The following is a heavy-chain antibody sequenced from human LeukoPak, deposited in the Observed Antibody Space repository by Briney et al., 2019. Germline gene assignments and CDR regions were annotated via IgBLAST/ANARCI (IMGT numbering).Heavy chain of an antibody. V-gene: IGHV4-59*01. Sequence: TSETLSLTCTVSGGSITSYYWSWIRQPPGKGLEWIGYISYSGSTNYNPSLKSRVTISIDTSKNQFSLKLTSVTAADTAVYYYASGGYCSSTSCYPNWFDPWGQGTLVTVSS. CDR1: GGSITSYY. CDR3: ASGGYCSSTSCYPNWFDP. D-gene: IGHD2-2*01. CDR2: ISYSGST. J-gene: IGHJ5*02.